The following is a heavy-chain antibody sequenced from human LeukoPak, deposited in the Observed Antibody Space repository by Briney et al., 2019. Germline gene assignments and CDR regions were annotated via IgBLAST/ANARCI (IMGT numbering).Heavy chain of an antibody. J-gene: IGHJ5*02. Sequence: GGSLRLSCAASGFALRTYWMHWVRQAPGKGLVRVSRINSDGSSASYADSVKGRFTISRDNAKNTLYLQMNSLRAEDTAVYYCARDPHGSGSSWGQGTLVTVSS. CDR2: INSDGSSA. CDR3: ARDPHGSGSS. CDR1: GFALRTYW. V-gene: IGHV3-74*01. D-gene: IGHD3-10*01.